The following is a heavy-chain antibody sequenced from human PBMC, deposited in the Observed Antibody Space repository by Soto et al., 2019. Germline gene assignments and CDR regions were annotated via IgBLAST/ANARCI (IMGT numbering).Heavy chain of an antibody. CDR1: GFSLSTSGVG. J-gene: IGHJ4*02. CDR2: IFWDDDK. Sequence: QITLKESAPTLVKPTQTLTLTCTFSGFSLSTSGVGVGWIRQPPGKPLEWLALIFWDDDKRYNPSLKNRLTITKETSKSQVILTMTNMDPVDTATYFCAHVPYFMSGSFFDYWGQGTLVTVSS. V-gene: IGHV2-5*02. CDR3: AHVPYFMSGSFFDY. D-gene: IGHD3-10*01.